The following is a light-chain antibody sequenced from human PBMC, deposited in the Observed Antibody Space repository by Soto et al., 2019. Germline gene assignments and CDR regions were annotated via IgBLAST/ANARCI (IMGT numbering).Light chain of an antibody. CDR3: QQYGSSPK. CDR2: GAS. V-gene: IGKV3-20*01. Sequence: EIVLTQSPGTLSWSPGERATLSCRASQSVSSSYLAWYQQKPGQAPRLLIYGASSRATGIPDRFSGSGSGTDFTLTISRLEPEDFAVYYCQQYGSSPKFGQGTKVEIK. CDR1: QSVSSSY. J-gene: IGKJ1*01.